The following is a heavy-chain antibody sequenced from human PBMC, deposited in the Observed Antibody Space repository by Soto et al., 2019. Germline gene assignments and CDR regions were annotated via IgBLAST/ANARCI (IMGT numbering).Heavy chain of an antibody. Sequence: PGGSLRLSCAASGFTFSSYSMNWVRQAPGKGLEWVSSISSSSSYIYYADSVKGRFTISRDNAKNSLYLQMNSLRAEDTAVYYCARDPSGGVTGYYLVDYYMDAWGKGTTFTVPS. D-gene: IGHD3-9*01. CDR2: ISSSSSYI. J-gene: IGHJ6*03. V-gene: IGHV3-21*01. CDR3: ARDPSGGVTGYYLVDYYMDA. CDR1: GFTFSSYS.